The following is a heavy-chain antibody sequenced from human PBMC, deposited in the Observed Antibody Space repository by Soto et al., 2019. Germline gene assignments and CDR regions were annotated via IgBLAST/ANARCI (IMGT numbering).Heavy chain of an antibody. J-gene: IGHJ4*02. CDR1: GFTFSSYG. D-gene: IGHD2-15*01. Sequence: PGGSLRLSCAASGFTFSSYGMHWVRQAPGEGLEWVAVIWYDGSNKYYADSVKGRFTISRDNSKNSLYLQMNSLRAEDTAVYYCARAYCSGGSCYLFDYWGQGTLVTVSS. CDR2: IWYDGSNK. V-gene: IGHV3-33*01. CDR3: ARAYCSGGSCYLFDY.